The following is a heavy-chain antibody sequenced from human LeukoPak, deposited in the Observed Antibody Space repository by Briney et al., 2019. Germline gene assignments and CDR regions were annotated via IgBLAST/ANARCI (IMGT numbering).Heavy chain of an antibody. CDR3: ARADGGYFQH. V-gene: IGHV4-39*07. D-gene: IGHD3-16*01. J-gene: IGHJ1*01. Sequence: PPETLSLTCTVSGGSISSSSYYWGWIRQPPGKGLEWIGSIYYSGSTYYNPSLKSRVTISVDTSKNQFSLKLSSVTAADTAVYYCARADGGYFQHWGQGTLVTVSS. CDR2: IYYSGST. CDR1: GGSISSSSYY.